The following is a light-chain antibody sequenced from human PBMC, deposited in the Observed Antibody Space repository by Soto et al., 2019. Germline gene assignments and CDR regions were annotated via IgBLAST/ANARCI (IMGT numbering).Light chain of an antibody. Sequence: DMVLTRFPASLAVSLGERPTSTCKSSRRVFSSSNNRNYLGWYQRKQGQLPKLPIHWASNRESGVPDRFSGSGSGTDFTLTISSLQAEDVAVYYCQQYYRPPWTFGQGTKVEIK. V-gene: IGKV4-1*01. J-gene: IGKJ1*01. CDR2: WAS. CDR3: QQYYRPPWT. CDR1: RRVFSSSNNRNY.